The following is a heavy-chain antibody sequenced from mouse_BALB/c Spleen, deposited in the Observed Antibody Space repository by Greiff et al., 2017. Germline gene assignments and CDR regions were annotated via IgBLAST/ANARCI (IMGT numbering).Heavy chain of an antibody. D-gene: IGHD2-10*01. V-gene: IGHV3-6*02. Sequence: ESGPGLVKPSQSLSLTCSVTGYSITSGYYWNWIRQFPGNKLEWMGYISYDGSNNYNPSLKNRISITRDTSKNQFFLKLNSVTTEDTATYYCARAYYGNYGDYAMDYWGQGTSVTVSS. CDR2: ISYDGSN. J-gene: IGHJ4*01. CDR1: GYSITSGYY. CDR3: ARAYYGNYGDYAMDY.